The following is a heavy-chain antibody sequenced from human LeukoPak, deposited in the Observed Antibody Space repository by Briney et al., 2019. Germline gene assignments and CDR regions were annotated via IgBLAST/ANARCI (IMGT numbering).Heavy chain of an antibody. CDR3: TRDVLSDFWRGYSPVDY. J-gene: IGHJ4*02. CDR2: IRSKAYGGTT. CDR1: GFTFGDYA. D-gene: IGHD3-3*01. Sequence: GGSLRLSCTASGFTFGDYAMSWLRQAPGKGLEWVGFIRSKAYGGTTEYAASVKGRFTISRDDSKSIAYLQMNSVKTEDTAVYYCTRDVLSDFWRGYSPVDYWGQGTLVTVSS. V-gene: IGHV3-49*03.